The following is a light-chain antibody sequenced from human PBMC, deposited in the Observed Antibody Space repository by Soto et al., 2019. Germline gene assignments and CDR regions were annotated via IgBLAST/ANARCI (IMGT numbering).Light chain of an antibody. CDR2: SAS. Sequence: EIVMTQSPATLSVSPGERATLSCRASQSVSTNLAWYQQISGQAPRLLIYSASTRATGIPARFSGSGSGTEFPLTISSLQSEDFAISYCQQYHNWPPWTFGQGTKVDIK. J-gene: IGKJ1*01. CDR1: QSVSTN. CDR3: QQYHNWPPWT. V-gene: IGKV3-15*01.